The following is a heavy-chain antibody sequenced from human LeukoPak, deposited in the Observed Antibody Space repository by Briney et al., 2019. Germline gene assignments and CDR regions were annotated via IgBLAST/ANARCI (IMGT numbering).Heavy chain of an antibody. Sequence: SETLSLTCAVSGGSFNTYYWSWLRQPPGKGLEWIGEVNHDGLNYNPSLTSRVTISVDMSKKQFSLNVTSVTAADTGVYYCASSFFAWGQGTLVTVSS. CDR2: VNHDGL. CDR1: GGSFNTYY. CDR3: ASSFFA. V-gene: IGHV4-34*01. J-gene: IGHJ5*02. D-gene: IGHD2/OR15-2a*01.